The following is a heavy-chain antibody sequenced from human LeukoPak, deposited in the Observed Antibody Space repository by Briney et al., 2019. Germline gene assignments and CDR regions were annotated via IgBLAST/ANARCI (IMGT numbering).Heavy chain of an antibody. D-gene: IGHD3-10*01. CDR1: GFTFSSYW. J-gene: IGHJ4*02. V-gene: IGHV3-7*02. Sequence: PGGSLRLSCAASGFTFSSYWMSWVRQAPGKGLEWVASIKHDGSEKYYVDSVKGRFTISRDNAKNSLFLQMNSLGAEDTAVYYCAAIRGADFWGQGTLVTVSS. CDR2: IKHDGSEK. CDR3: AAIRGADF.